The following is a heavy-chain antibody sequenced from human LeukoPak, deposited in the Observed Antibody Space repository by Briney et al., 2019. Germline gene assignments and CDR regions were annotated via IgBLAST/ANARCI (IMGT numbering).Heavy chain of an antibody. Sequence: SETLSLTCTVSGGSISNYYWSWIRQPAGKGLEWIGRIYTSGSTNYNPSLKSRVTMSVDTSKNQFSLKLSSVTAADTAVYYCAASIAVAGSDYWGQGTLVTVSS. CDR3: AASIAVAGSDY. J-gene: IGHJ4*02. CDR1: GGSISNYY. D-gene: IGHD6-19*01. CDR2: IYTSGST. V-gene: IGHV4-4*07.